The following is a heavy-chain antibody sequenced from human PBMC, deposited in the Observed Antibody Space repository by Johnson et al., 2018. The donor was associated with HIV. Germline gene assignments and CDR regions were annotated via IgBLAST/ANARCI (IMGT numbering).Heavy chain of an antibody. CDR1: GFTFSRYW. D-gene: IGHD3-22*01. CDR2: IKQDGSEK. V-gene: IGHV3-7*05. CDR3: ARDAKYYYDSSGYYYEHDAFDI. J-gene: IGHJ3*02. Sequence: VQLVESGGGLVQPGGSLRLSCAASGFTFSRYWMSWVRQAPGKGLEWVANIKQDGSEKYYVDSVKGRFTISRDNAKNSLYLQMNSLRAEDTAVYYCARDAKYYYDSSGYYYEHDAFDIWGQGTMVTVSS.